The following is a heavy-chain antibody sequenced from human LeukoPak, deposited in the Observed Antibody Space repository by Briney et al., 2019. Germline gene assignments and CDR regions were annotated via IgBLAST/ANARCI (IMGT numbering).Heavy chain of an antibody. Sequence: SETLSLTCTVSGGSISSGDYYWSWIRQSPGKGLEWIGYIYYSGSTYYNPSLKSRVTISIDMSKKQFSLKLSSMTAADTAAYYCARRPSPVHQIAARVPSDAFDIWGQGTMVTVSS. CDR2: IYYSGST. D-gene: IGHD6-6*01. J-gene: IGHJ3*02. V-gene: IGHV4-30-4*08. CDR3: ARRPSPVHQIAARVPSDAFDI. CDR1: GGSISSGDYY.